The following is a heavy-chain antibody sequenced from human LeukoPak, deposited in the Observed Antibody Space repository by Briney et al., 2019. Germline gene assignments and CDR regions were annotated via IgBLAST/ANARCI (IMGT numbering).Heavy chain of an antibody. CDR1: GFTFSSYG. J-gene: IGHJ4*02. Sequence: GGSLRLSCAASGFTFSSYGMHWVRQAPGKGLEWVAFIRYDGSNEYYADSVKGRFTISRDNSKNTLYLQMNSLRPEDTAIYYCAKALTTVTSQGDYWGQGTLVTVSS. CDR3: AKALTTVTSQGDY. CDR2: IRYDGSNE. V-gene: IGHV3-30*02. D-gene: IGHD4-17*01.